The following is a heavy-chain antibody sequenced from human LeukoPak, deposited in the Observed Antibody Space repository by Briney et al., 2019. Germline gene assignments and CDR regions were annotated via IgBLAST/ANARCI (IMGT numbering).Heavy chain of an antibody. CDR3: ANKPFDYAGPGLGDFDH. CDR1: GYTFSSYA. D-gene: IGHD4-17*01. J-gene: IGHJ4*02. V-gene: IGHV3-23*01. Sequence: GESLRLSCAASGYTFSSYAMSWVRQAPGKGLEWVSAISGSGGSTYYADSVKGRFTISRDNSKNTLYLQMNSLRAEEAAVYYGANKPFDYAGPGLGDFDHWGQGTLVTVSS. CDR2: ISGSGGST.